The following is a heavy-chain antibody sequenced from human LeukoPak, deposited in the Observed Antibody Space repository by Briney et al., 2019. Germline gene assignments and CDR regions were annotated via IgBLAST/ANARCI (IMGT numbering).Heavy chain of an antibody. V-gene: IGHV3-48*03. CDR1: GFTLSSHE. CDR3: ARRGIQLWPHDDY. Sequence: GGSLRLSCAASGFTLSSHEMNWVRQAPGKGLEWVSYTSNSGSTIYYADSVRGRFTISRDNAKNSLYLQMNSLRAEDTAVYYCARRGIQLWPHDDYWGQGTLVTVSS. J-gene: IGHJ4*02. CDR2: TSNSGSTI. D-gene: IGHD5-18*01.